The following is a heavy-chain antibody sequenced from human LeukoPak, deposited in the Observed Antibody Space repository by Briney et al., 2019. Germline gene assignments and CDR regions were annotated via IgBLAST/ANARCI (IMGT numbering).Heavy chain of an antibody. Sequence: GGSLRLSCAASGFTFSSYSMNWVRQAPGKGLEWVSSISSSSSYIYYADSVKGRFTISRDNAKNTLSLHMTSLRPEDTAVYYCVKGGSSSSEGGWGQGTLVTVSS. CDR2: ISSSSSYI. CDR3: VKGGSSSSEGG. D-gene: IGHD6-6*01. J-gene: IGHJ4*02. V-gene: IGHV3-21*04. CDR1: GFTFSSYS.